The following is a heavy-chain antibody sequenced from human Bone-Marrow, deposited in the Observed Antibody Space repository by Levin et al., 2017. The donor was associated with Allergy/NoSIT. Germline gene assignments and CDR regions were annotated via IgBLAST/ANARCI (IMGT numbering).Heavy chain of an antibody. D-gene: IGHD6-13*01. CDR2: IRSNAHGGTT. J-gene: IGHJ4*02. CDR3: TRVLVAAGPRLDY. CDR1: GFTFGDYA. V-gene: IGHV3-49*03. Sequence: RSGGSLRLSCTVSGFTFGDYAMKWFRQAPGKGLEWVSFIRSNAHGGTTEYAASVKGRFTMSRDDSKSIAYLQMNSLKTEDTAVYFCTRVLVAAGPRLDYWGQGTLVTVSS.